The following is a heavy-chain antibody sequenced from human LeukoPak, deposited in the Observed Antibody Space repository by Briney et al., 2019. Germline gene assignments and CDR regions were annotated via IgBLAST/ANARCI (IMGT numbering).Heavy chain of an antibody. CDR3: AKGYGWEASYYYYMDV. Sequence: GGTLRLSCAASGFTFSSYGMSWVRQAPGKGLEWVSAISGSGGSTYYADSVKGRFTISRDNSKNTLYLQMNSLRAEDTALYYCAKGYGWEASYYYYMDVWGKGTTVTISS. D-gene: IGHD1-26*01. V-gene: IGHV3-23*01. CDR1: GFTFSSYG. J-gene: IGHJ6*03. CDR2: ISGSGGST.